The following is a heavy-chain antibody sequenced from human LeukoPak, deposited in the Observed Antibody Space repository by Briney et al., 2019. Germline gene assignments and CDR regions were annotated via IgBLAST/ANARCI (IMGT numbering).Heavy chain of an antibody. Sequence: SVKVSCKASGYTFTSYAISWVRQAPGQGLEWMGRIIPIFGTANYAQKFQGRVTITADKSTSTAYMELSSLRSEDTAVYYCAREEEAGFNDYWGQGTLVTVSS. CDR2: IIPIFGTA. V-gene: IGHV1-69*06. CDR1: GYTFTSYA. CDR3: AREEEAGFNDY. D-gene: IGHD5-24*01. J-gene: IGHJ4*02.